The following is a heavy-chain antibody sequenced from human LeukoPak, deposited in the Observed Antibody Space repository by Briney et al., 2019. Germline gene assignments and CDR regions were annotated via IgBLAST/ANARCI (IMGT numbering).Heavy chain of an antibody. Sequence: QPGGSLRLSCAASGFTFSSYAMSWVRQAPGKGLEWVSGISGSGGSTYYADFVKGRFTISRDNSKNTLYLQMNSLRAEDTAVYYCAKDGYSSGNMIDYWGQGTLVTVSS. CDR2: ISGSGGST. V-gene: IGHV3-23*01. CDR3: AKDGYSSGNMIDY. J-gene: IGHJ4*02. CDR1: GFTFSSYA. D-gene: IGHD6-19*01.